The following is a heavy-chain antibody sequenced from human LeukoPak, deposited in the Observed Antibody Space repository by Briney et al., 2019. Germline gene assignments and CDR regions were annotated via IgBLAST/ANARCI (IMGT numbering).Heavy chain of an antibody. J-gene: IGHJ6*04. Sequence: SETLSLTCAVYGGSFSGYYWSWIRQPPGKGLEWMGEINHSGSTNYNPSLKSRVTISVDTSKNQFSLKLSSVTAADTAVYYCARRITMVRGVGYYYGMDVWGKGTTVTVSS. CDR2: INHSGST. CDR1: GGSFSGYY. V-gene: IGHV4-34*01. D-gene: IGHD3-10*01. CDR3: ARRITMVRGVGYYYGMDV.